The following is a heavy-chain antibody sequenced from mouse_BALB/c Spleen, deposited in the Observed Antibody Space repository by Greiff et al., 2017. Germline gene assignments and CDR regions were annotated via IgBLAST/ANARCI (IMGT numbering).Heavy chain of an antibody. CDR3: VNDYYGSPFAY. Sequence: EVQLVESGGGLVQPKGSLKLSCAASGFTFNTYAMNWVRQAPGKGLEWVARIRSKSNNYATYYADSVKDRFTISRDDSQSMLYLQMNNLKTEDTAMYYCVNDYYGSPFAYWGQGTLVTVSA. CDR1: GFTFNTYA. CDR2: IRSKSNNYAT. D-gene: IGHD1-1*01. V-gene: IGHV10-1*02. J-gene: IGHJ3*01.